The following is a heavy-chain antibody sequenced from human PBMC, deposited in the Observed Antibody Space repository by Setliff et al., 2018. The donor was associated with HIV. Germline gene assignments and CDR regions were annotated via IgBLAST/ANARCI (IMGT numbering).Heavy chain of an antibody. CDR1: GGSISSSSYY. Sequence: KPSETLSLTCTVSGGSISSSSYYWGWIRQPPGKVLEWIGSIYYSGSTYYNPSLKSRVTISVDTSKNQFSLKLSSVTAADTAVYYCARYYDSSGYSLEDAFDIWGQGTMVTVSS. CDR3: ARYYDSSGYSLEDAFDI. J-gene: IGHJ3*02. CDR2: IYYSGST. V-gene: IGHV4-39*07. D-gene: IGHD3-22*01.